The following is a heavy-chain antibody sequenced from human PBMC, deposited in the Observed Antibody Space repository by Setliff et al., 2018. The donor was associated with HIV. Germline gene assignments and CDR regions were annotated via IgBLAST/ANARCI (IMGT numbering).Heavy chain of an antibody. CDR3: ARHSDFWSEDAFDI. J-gene: IGHJ3*02. V-gene: IGHV4-61*08. Sequence: SETLSLTCTVSGGSISSGGYYWSWIRQPPGKGLEWIGYISTSGSTKYNPSLKSRVTILVDPSNNQFSLRLSSVTAADTAVYYFARHSDFWSEDAFDIWAQGTVVTVS. CDR1: GGSISSGGYY. D-gene: IGHD3-3*01. CDR2: ISTSGST.